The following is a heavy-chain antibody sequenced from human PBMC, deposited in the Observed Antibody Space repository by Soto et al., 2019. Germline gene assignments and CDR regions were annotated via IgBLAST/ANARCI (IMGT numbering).Heavy chain of an antibody. V-gene: IGHV3-73*02. D-gene: IGHD6-13*01. Sequence: EVQLVESGGGLVQPGGSLKLSCAASGFIFSGSTMHWVRQASGKGLEWVSRITNKAHSYATTYAASVKGRFTISRDDSENTACLQMGSLSTEDTAVYYCLVGAAGGSPPYWGQGTLVTVSS. CDR2: ITNKAHSYAT. CDR3: LVGAAGGSPPY. CDR1: GFIFSGST. J-gene: IGHJ4*02.